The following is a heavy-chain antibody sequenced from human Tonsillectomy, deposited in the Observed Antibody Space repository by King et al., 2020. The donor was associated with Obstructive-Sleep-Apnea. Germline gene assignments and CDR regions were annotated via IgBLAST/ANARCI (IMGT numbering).Heavy chain of an antibody. J-gene: IGHJ6*02. V-gene: IGHV1-8*01. CDR1: GYTFTSYD. CDR2: MNPNSGNT. D-gene: IGHD2-2*01. CDR3: VRGLGYCSSTSCRPLGMDV. Sequence: QLVQSGAEVKKPGASLKVSCKASGYTFTSYDINWVRKATGQGLEWMGWMNPNSGNTGYAQKFQGRGTMTRNTSISTAYMGLISLGSEDTAVYYCVRGLGYCSSTSCRPLGMDVWGQGTTVTVSS.